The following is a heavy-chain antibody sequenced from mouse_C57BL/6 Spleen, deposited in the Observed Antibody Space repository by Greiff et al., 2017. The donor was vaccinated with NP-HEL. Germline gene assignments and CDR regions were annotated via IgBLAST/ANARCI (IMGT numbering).Heavy chain of an antibody. CDR1: GFTFSSYA. V-gene: IGHV5-4*01. D-gene: IGHD1-3*01. CDR2: ISDGGSYT. J-gene: IGHJ2*01. Sequence: EVQLVESGGGLVKPGGSLKLSCAASGFTFSSYAMSWVRQTPEKRLEWVATISDGGSYTYYPDNVKGRFTISRDNAKNNLYLQMSHLKSEDTAMYYCARDESKKNYFDYWGQGTTLTVSS. CDR3: ARDESKKNYFDY.